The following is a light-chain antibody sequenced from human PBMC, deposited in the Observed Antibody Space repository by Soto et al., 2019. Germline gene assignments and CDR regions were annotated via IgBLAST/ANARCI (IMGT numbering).Light chain of an antibody. V-gene: IGKV1-6*01. Sequence: AIQLTQSPSSQSASVGDRVTINCRASQGIRKNLGWYQQKPGKAPKLLIYGASSLHSGVPSRFSGSGSGTDFTLTISSLQPEDFATYYCLQDYNYPWTFGRGTKVEIQ. CDR2: GAS. CDR1: QGIRKN. CDR3: LQDYNYPWT. J-gene: IGKJ1*01.